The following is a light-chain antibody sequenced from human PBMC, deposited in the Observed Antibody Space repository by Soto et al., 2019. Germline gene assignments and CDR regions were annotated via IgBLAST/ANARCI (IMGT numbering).Light chain of an antibody. Sequence: EIVLTQSPGTLSLSPGERATLSCRASQSVRSSSIAWYQQKPGQAPRLLIFGASRRATGIPDRFVGSGSGTDFTLTISRLEPEDLAVYYCQQYDSSPPIFTFGPGTKVEIK. J-gene: IGKJ3*01. V-gene: IGKV3-20*01. CDR2: GAS. CDR1: QSVRSSS. CDR3: QQYDSSPPIFT.